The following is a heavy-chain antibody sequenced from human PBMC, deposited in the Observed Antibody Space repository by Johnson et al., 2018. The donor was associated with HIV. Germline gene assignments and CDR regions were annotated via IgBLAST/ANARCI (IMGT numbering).Heavy chain of an antibody. CDR2: IGTAGDT. J-gene: IGHJ3*02. V-gene: IGHV3-13*01. CDR1: GFTFSSYD. D-gene: IGHD2/OR15-2a*01. Sequence: VQLVESGGGLVQPGGSLRLSCAASGFTFSSYDMRWVRQATGKGLEWVSAIGTAGDTYYPGSVKGRFTISRENAKNSLYLQMNSLRAGDTAVYYCARDRSKGGAFDIWGQGTMVTVSS. CDR3: ARDRSKGGAFDI.